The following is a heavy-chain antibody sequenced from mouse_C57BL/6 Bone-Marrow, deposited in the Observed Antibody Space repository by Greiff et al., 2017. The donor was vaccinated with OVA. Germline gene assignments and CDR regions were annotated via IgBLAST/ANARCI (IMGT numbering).Heavy chain of an antibody. Sequence: VKLQESGPGLVQPSQSLSITCTVSGFSLSSYGVHWVRQSPGKGLEWLGVIWSGGSTDYNAAFISRLSISKDNSKSHVFFKMNSLQADDTAIYYCARKVGDGGPWFAYWGQGTLVTVSA. CDR3: ARKVGDGGPWFAY. J-gene: IGHJ3*01. D-gene: IGHD1-3*01. CDR2: IWSGGST. V-gene: IGHV2-2*01. CDR1: GFSLSSYG.